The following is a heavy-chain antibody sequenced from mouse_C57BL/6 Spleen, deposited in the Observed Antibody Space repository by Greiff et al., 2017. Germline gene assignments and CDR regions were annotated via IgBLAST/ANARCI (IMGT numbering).Heavy chain of an antibody. V-gene: IGHV1-50*01. CDR2: LDPSDSYT. CDR1: GYTFTSYW. Sequence: QVQLKQPGAELVKPGASVKLSCKASGYTFTSYWMQWVKQRPGQGLEWIGELDPSDSYTNYNQKFKGTATLTVDTSSSPSYMQRSSLTSEASAVYDCARPGLAAMDYWGQGTSVTVSS. J-gene: IGHJ4*01. CDR3: ARPGLAAMDY.